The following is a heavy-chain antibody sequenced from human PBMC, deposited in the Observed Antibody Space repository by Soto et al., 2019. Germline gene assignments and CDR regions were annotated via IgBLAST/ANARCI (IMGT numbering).Heavy chain of an antibody. CDR2: INVYNGNT. V-gene: IGHV1-18*01. CDR3: ARDGVAVTTGISGY. J-gene: IGHJ4*02. D-gene: IGHD4-4*01. Sequence: QVQLVQSGAEVKKPGASVKVSCKASGYTFTNYAATWVRQAPGQGLEWMGWINVYNGNTKYAQKFQGRVTMTTDTSMNTVYMELRSLTSDDTAVYYCARDGVAVTTGISGYWGQGTLVTVSS. CDR1: GYTFTNYA.